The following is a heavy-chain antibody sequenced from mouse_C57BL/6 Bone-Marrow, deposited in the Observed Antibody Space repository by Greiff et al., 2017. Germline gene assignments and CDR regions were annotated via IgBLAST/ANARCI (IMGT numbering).Heavy chain of an antibody. V-gene: IGHV1-50*01. CDR2: IDPSDSYT. D-gene: IGHD2-3*01. Sequence: QVQLQQSGAELVKPEASVKLSCKASGYTFTSYWMQWVKQRPGQGLEWIGEIDPSDSYTNYNQKFKGKATLTVDTSSSTAYMQLSSLTSEDSAVYYCARRRDCYYIYYYAMDYWGQGTSVTVSS. J-gene: IGHJ4*01. CDR3: ARRRDCYYIYYYAMDY. CDR1: GYTFTSYW.